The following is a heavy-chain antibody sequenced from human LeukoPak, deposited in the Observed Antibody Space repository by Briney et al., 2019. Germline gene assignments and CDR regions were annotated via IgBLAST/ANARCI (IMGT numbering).Heavy chain of an antibody. V-gene: IGHV3-33*01. CDR2: IWYDGSNK. CDR3: ARWSYSYGLIDP. CDR1: GFTFSSYG. J-gene: IGHJ5*02. D-gene: IGHD5-18*01. Sequence: GGSLRLSCAASGFTFSSYGMHWVRQAPGKGLEWVAVIWYDGSNKYYADSVKGRFTISRDNSKNTLYLQMNSLRAEDTAVYYCARWSYSYGLIDPWGQGTLVTVSS.